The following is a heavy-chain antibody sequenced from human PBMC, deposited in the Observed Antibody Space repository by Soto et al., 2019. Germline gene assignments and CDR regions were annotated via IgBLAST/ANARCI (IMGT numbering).Heavy chain of an antibody. CDR2: IYYSGST. J-gene: IGHJ4*02. CDR1: GVSFSSSNYY. Sequence: SETLSLTCTVSGVSFSSSNYYWGWLGQPPGKGLEWIGTIYYSGSTFYNPSLKSRVTISVDTSKSQFSLKLSSVTAADTAVYYCARHGYYGSGRYFMYYFDFWGQATPVTVSS. CDR3: ARHGYYGSGRYFMYYFDF. V-gene: IGHV4-39*01. D-gene: IGHD3-10*01.